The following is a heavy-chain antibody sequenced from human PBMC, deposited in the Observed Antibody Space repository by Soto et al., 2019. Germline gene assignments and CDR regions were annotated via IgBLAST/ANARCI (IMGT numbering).Heavy chain of an antibody. CDR3: ARQGSFLQLLLLYYGMDV. CDR2: IYYSGST. J-gene: IGHJ6*02. V-gene: IGHV4-39*01. D-gene: IGHD2-15*01. CDR1: GGSISSSSYY. Sequence: SETLSLTCTVSGGSISSSSYYWGWIRQPPGKGLEWIGSIYYSGSTYYNPPLKSRVTISVDTSKNQFSLKLSSVTAADTAVYYCARQGSFLQLLLLYYGMDVWGQGTTVTVSS.